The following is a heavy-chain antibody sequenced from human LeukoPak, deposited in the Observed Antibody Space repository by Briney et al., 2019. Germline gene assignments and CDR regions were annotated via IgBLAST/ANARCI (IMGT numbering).Heavy chain of an antibody. Sequence: GGSLRLSCAASAFSFSSYSMNWVRQAPGKGLEWVSSISSGSSVIFYADSVKGRFTISRDNAKNSLYLQMNSLRAEDTAMFYCATGGTGPTRDDTFDIRGQGAMVTVSS. CDR3: ATGGTGPTRDDTFDI. CDR1: AFSFSSYS. CDR2: ISSGSSVI. V-gene: IGHV3-21*01. J-gene: IGHJ3*02. D-gene: IGHD1-7*01.